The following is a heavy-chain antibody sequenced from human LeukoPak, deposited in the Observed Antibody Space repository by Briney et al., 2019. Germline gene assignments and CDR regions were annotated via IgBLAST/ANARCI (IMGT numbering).Heavy chain of an antibody. V-gene: IGHV4-59*01. D-gene: IGHD5-18*01. CDR3: VRGGYGSLTFDY. CDR1: GGSINTYH. J-gene: IGHJ4*02. Sequence: SETLSLTCTVSGGSINTYHWSWIRQPPGKGLEWIGYIYYSGITKYNPSLKSRVTISVDTSKNQLSLKLSSVTAADTALYYCVRGGYGSLTFDYWGQGTLVTVSS. CDR2: IYYSGIT.